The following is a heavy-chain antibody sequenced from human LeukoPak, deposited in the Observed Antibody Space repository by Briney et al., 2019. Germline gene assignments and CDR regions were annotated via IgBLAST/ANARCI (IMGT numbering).Heavy chain of an antibody. D-gene: IGHD1-1*01. CDR3: AKGQELDDGVFDS. J-gene: IGHJ4*02. CDR2: IRSNGDTT. CDR1: GFTFSSLA. V-gene: IGHV3-23*01. Sequence: SGGSLRLSCTASGFTFSSLAMTWVRQAPGKGLEWVSTIRSNGDTTYNADSVKGRFTISRDNSKNTLYLELNSLRVEDTATLYCAKGQELDDGVFDSWGQGTMVTVSS.